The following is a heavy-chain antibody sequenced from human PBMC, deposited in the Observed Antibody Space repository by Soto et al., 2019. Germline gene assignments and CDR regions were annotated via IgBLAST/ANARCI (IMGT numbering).Heavy chain of an antibody. CDR3: ASEYDYGDLNYYYYGMDV. CDR2: ISSSSSTI. J-gene: IGHJ6*02. CDR1: GFTFSSYS. D-gene: IGHD4-17*01. V-gene: IGHV3-48*02. Sequence: DVQLVESGGGLVQPGGSLRLSCAASGFTFSSYSMNWVRQAPGKGLEWVSYISSSSSTIYYADSVKGRFTISRDNAKNSLYLQMNSLRDEDTAVYYCASEYDYGDLNYYYYGMDVWGQGTTVTVSS.